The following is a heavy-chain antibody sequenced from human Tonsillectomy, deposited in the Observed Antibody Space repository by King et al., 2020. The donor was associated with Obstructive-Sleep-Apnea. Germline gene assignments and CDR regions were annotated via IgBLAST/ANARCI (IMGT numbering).Heavy chain of an antibody. D-gene: IGHD3-9*01. CDR1: GGSISSYY. J-gene: IGHJ4*02. CDR2: IYYSGST. Sequence: QLQESGPGLVKPSETLSLTCTVPGGSISSYYWSWIRQPPGKGLEWIGYIYYSGSTNYNPSLKSRVTISVDTSKNQFSLKLSSVTAADTAVYYCARADWLLYFDYWGQGTLVTVSS. CDR3: ARADWLLYFDY. V-gene: IGHV4-59*01.